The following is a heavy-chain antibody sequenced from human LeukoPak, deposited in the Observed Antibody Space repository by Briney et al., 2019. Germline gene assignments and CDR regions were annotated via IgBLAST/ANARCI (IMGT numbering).Heavy chain of an antibody. CDR3: AKGPPRLWLYLVDY. J-gene: IGHJ4*02. D-gene: IGHD5-18*01. CDR1: GFTFSSYA. Sequence: GGSLRLSCAASGFTFSSYAMSWVRQAPGKGLEWVSAISGSGGSTYYADSVKGRFTISRDNSKNTLYLQMNSLRAEDTAAYYCAKGPPRLWLYLVDYWGQGTLVTVSS. CDR2: ISGSGGST. V-gene: IGHV3-23*01.